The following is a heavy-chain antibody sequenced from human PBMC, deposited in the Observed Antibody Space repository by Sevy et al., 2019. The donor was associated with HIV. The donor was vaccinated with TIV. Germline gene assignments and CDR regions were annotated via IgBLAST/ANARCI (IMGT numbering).Heavy chain of an antibody. CDR2: MKEDGSDK. J-gene: IGHJ4*02. Sequence: GGSLRLSCAASGFTFSVYWMTWVRQAPGKGLEWVATMKEDGSDKDYVDSVKGRFTISRDNAKNSLYLQMNSLGAEDTAVYYCVRGGVGGYSYSLDQWGLGTLVTVSS. D-gene: IGHD5-18*01. V-gene: IGHV3-7*01. CDR1: GFTFSVYW. CDR3: VRGGVGGYSYSLDQ.